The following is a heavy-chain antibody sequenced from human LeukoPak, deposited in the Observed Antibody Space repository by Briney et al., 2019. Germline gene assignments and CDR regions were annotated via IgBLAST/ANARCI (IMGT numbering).Heavy chain of an antibody. CDR3: ARSSGTGTFSY. J-gene: IGHJ4*02. CDR1: GGSISSNIDY. CDR2: VCYGRSP. Sequence: PSETLSLTCSVSGGSISSNIDYWAWIRQPPGKGLEWIGSVCYGRSPYFNPSLESRATISVDTSKNHFSLKMSSVTAADTAVYYCARSSGTGTFSYWGQGTLVTVSS. D-gene: IGHD6-25*01. V-gene: IGHV4-39*02.